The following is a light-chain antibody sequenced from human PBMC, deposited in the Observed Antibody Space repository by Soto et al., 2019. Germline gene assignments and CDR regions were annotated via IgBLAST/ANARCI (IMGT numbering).Light chain of an antibody. CDR1: QSISTW. J-gene: IGKJ3*01. V-gene: IGKV1-5*01. CDR2: DAS. Sequence: DIQMTQSPSTLSASVGDRVTITCRASQSISTWLAWYQQKPGKAPKLLVHDASSLESGVPSRFSGSGSGTEFTLTFSSLQPDDFATYYCQYHDDHFGPGTKVDIK. CDR3: QYHDDH.